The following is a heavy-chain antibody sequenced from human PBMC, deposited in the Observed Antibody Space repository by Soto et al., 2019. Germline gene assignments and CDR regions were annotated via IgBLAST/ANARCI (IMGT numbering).Heavy chain of an antibody. Sequence: SETLSLTCTVSGGSISSGGYYWSWIRQHPGKGLEWIGYIYYSGSTYYNPSLKGRVTISVDTSKNQFSLKLSSVTAADTAVYYCARALSTELTSSFYYYYGMDVWGQGTTVTVSS. J-gene: IGHJ6*02. CDR2: IYYSGST. CDR1: GGSISSGGYY. V-gene: IGHV4-31*03. D-gene: IGHD1-26*01. CDR3: ARALSTELTSSFYYYYGMDV.